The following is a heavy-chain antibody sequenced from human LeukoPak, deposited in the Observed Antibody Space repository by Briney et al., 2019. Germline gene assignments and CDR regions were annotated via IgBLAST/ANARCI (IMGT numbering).Heavy chain of an antibody. CDR1: GGSISSGGYY. Sequence: PSGTLSLTCTVSGGSISSGGYYWSWIRQHPGKGLEWIGYIYYSGSTNYNPSLRSRVTISIDTSKTQFSLRLSSVTAADTAVYYCARGWVAHYFDYWGQGTLVTVSS. D-gene: IGHD2-15*01. CDR3: ARGWVAHYFDY. CDR2: IYYSGST. J-gene: IGHJ4*02. V-gene: IGHV4-61*08.